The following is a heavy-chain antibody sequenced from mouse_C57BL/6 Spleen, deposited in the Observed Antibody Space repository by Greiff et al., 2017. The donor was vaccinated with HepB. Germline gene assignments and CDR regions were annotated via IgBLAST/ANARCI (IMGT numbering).Heavy chain of an antibody. CDR2: IRSKSNNYAT. V-gene: IGHV10-1*01. CDR1: GFSFNTYA. CDR3: VRGSYGYAMDY. D-gene: IGHD2-12*01. Sequence: EVKLVESGGGLVQPKGSLKLSCAASGFSFNTYAMNWVRQAPGKGLEWVARIRSKSNNYATYYADSVKDRFTISRDDSESMLYLQMNNLKTEDTAMYYCVRGSYGYAMDYWGQGTSVTVSS. J-gene: IGHJ4*01.